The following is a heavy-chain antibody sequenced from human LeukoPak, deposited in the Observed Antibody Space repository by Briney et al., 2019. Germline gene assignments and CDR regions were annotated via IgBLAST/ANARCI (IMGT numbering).Heavy chain of an antibody. J-gene: IGHJ4*02. CDR1: GGSISSYY. CDR3: ARYTTSVDY. Sequence: SETLSLTCTVSGGSISSYYWSWIRQPPGKGLEWIGHIYYSGSTNYNPSLKSRVTISVDMSKNQFSLKLSSVTAADTAVYYCARYTTSVDYWGQGTLVTVSS. CDR2: IYYSGST. V-gene: IGHV4-59*08. D-gene: IGHD1-26*01.